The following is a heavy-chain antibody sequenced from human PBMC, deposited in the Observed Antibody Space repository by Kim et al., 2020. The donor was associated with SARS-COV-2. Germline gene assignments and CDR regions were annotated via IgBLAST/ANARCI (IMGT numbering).Heavy chain of an antibody. D-gene: IGHD3-10*01. CDR2: ISWNSGSI. Sequence: GGSLRLSCAASGFTFDDYAMHWVRQAPGKGLEWVSGISWNSGSIGYADSVKGRFTISRDNAKNSLYLQMNSLRAEDTALYYCAKDRRVISYRAFDIWGQGTMVTVSS. V-gene: IGHV3-9*01. J-gene: IGHJ3*02. CDR1: GFTFDDYA. CDR3: AKDRRVISYRAFDI.